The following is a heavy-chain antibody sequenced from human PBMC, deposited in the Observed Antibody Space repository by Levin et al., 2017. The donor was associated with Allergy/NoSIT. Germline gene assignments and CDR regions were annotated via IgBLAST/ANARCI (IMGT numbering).Heavy chain of an antibody. V-gene: IGHV3-30*18. J-gene: IGHJ3*02. D-gene: IGHD2-21*01. Sequence: SGGSLRLSCVVSGFTFSNFAMHWVRQAPGKGLEWVAVISYDGNKKYYTDSVKGRFTISRDNSKNTLFLQMDSPGVADTAVYYLAKIGECARGLCYWETLEDAFDIWGQGTMVTVSS. CDR1: GFTFSNFA. CDR3: AKIGECARGLCYWETLEDAFDI. CDR2: ISYDGNKK.